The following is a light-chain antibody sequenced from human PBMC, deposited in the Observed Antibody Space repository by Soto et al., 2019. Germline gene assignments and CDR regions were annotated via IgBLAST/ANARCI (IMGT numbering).Light chain of an antibody. CDR2: AAS. CDR1: QGISSH. Sequence: DIQWTQSPSFLSASVGDRVTITCRASQGISSHLAWYQQKPGKAPKLLIYAASTLQSGVPSRFSGSGSGTEFTLAISSLQPDDFATYYCQQYNSYSRTFGQGTKVDIK. CDR3: QQYNSYSRT. J-gene: IGKJ1*01. V-gene: IGKV1-9*01.